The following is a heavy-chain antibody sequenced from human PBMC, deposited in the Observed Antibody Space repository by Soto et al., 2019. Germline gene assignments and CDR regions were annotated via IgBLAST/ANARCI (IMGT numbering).Heavy chain of an antibody. CDR3: AKSLSRGDYFDY. Sequence: SETLSLTCTVSGGSISSYYCNWIRQPPGKGLEWIGYISYSGSTNYNPPLKSRITMSVDTSKNQFSPKLSSVTAADTAIYYCAKSLSRGDYFDYWGRGTLVTVSS. CDR2: ISYSGST. V-gene: IGHV4-59*01. CDR1: GGSISSYY. J-gene: IGHJ4*02. D-gene: IGHD3-16*01.